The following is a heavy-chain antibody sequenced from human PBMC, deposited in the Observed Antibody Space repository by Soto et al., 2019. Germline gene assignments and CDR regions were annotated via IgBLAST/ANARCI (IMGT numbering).Heavy chain of an antibody. CDR3: AKVRYSSPMGYYYGMDV. J-gene: IGHJ6*02. CDR2: IIPIFGTA. V-gene: IGHV1-69*13. CDR1: RVAFSKFI. D-gene: IGHD6-19*01. Sequence: SVKVSCKASRVAFSKFIVTWVRWAPGLGLEWVGGIIPIFGTANYAQKLQGRVTITADESTSTSYMEVNNLRSEDTAVYYCAKVRYSSPMGYYYGMDVWGQGTTVTVSS.